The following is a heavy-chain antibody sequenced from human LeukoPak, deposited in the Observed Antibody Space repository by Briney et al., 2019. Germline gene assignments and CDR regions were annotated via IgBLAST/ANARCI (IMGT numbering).Heavy chain of an antibody. D-gene: IGHD6-19*01. J-gene: IGHJ4*02. CDR1: GFTFSTYW. Sequence: PGGSLRLSCAASGFTFSTYWMSWVRQAPGKGLEWVSAISGSGGSTYYADSVKGRFTISRDNSKNTLYLQMNSLRAEDTAVYYCAKDGQYSSAETFDYWGQGTLVTVSS. CDR2: ISGSGGST. CDR3: AKDGQYSSAETFDY. V-gene: IGHV3-23*01.